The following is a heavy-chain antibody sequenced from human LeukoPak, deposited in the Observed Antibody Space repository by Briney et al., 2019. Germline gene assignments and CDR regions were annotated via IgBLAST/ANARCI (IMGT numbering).Heavy chain of an antibody. Sequence: GGSLRLPCAASGFTFSSYAMHWVRQAPGKGLEWVAVISYDGSNKYYADSVKGRFTISRDNSKNTLYLQMNSLRAEDTAVYYCARENSGYDSRWFDPWGQGTLVTVSS. CDR2: ISYDGSNK. J-gene: IGHJ5*02. D-gene: IGHD5-12*01. CDR3: ARENSGYDSRWFDP. CDR1: GFTFSSYA. V-gene: IGHV3-30*01.